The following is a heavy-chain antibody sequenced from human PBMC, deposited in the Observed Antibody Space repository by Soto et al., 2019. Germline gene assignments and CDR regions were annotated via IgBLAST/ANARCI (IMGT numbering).Heavy chain of an antibody. Sequence: EVQLVESGGGLVKPGGSLRLSCAASGFTFSSYSMNWVRQAPGKGLEWVSSISSSSSYIYYADSVKGRFTISRDNAKNSLYLQMNSLRAEDTAVYYCARGAAAAGTGGDYWGQGTLVTVSS. CDR3: ARGAAAAGTGGDY. D-gene: IGHD6-13*01. CDR2: ISSSSSYI. CDR1: GFTFSSYS. J-gene: IGHJ4*02. V-gene: IGHV3-21*01.